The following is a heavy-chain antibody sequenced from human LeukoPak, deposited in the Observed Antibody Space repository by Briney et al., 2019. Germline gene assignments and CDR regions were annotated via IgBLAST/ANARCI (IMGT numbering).Heavy chain of an antibody. V-gene: IGHV3-23*01. CDR3: AKNGDRGAYCTGGTCYPCFYYYMDV. J-gene: IGHJ6*03. CDR2: ISSTGGTT. D-gene: IGHD2-15*01. Sequence: HPGGSLRLSCAASGITFSSYGMSWVRQAPGKGLEWVSSISSTGGTTYYADSVKGRFTISRDNSKNTLYLQMNSLRAEDTAIYYCAKNGDRGAYCTGGTCYPCFYYYMDVWGKGTTVTI. CDR1: GITFSSYG.